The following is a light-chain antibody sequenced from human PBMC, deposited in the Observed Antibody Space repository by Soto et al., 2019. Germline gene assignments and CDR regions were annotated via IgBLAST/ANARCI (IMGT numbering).Light chain of an antibody. Sequence: QSVLTQPPSASGTPGQRVTGSCSGSNSSIGSYCVHWYQQLPGTAPNLLVYRNNQRPSGVPDRFSGSKSGTSASLAISGLRSEDEAHYYCAACNDSLSGFVFGTGTKLTVL. J-gene: IGLJ1*01. CDR3: AACNDSLSGFV. CDR2: RNN. V-gene: IGLV1-47*01. CDR1: NSSIGSYC.